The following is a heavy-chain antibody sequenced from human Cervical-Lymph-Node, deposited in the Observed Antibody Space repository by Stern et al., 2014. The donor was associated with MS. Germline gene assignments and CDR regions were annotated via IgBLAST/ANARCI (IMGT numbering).Heavy chain of an antibody. CDR1: GYTFTRDT. Sequence: VQLVQSGSGLKKPGASVKVSCKASGYTFTRDTMNWLRQAPGKGLEWMGWINTNTGNPTCAQSYTGQFVIALDTSVSNEYLQTRSLKAEDPAVYYCAGGHRDYNGSPYFDYWGQGTLVTVSS. CDR2: INTNTGNP. V-gene: IGHV7-4-1*02. CDR3: AGGHRDYNGSPYFDY. D-gene: IGHD6-6*01. J-gene: IGHJ4*02.